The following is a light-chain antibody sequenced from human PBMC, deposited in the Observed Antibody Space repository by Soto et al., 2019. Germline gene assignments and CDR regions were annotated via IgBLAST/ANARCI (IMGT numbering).Light chain of an antibody. CDR3: QQYNNWLWT. CDR2: DAS. V-gene: IGKV3D-15*01. J-gene: IGKJ1*01. Sequence: EIVSTQSPDTLSLSPGERATLSCRASQSVRSERLAWYQQKRGQAPTLLIFDASSRASGTPERFSGSGSGTEFTLTISSLQSEDFAVYYCQQYNNWLWTFGQGTKVDI. CDR1: QSVRSER.